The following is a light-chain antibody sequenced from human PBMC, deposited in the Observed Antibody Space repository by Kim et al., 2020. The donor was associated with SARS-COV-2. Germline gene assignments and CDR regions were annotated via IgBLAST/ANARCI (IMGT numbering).Light chain of an antibody. V-gene: IGLV3-19*01. CDR1: SLRSYY. Sequence: SSELTQDPAVSVALGQTVRITCQGDSLRSYYASWYQQKPGQAPVLVIYGKNNWPSGRTDRFSGSSSGNTASLTRTGAQAEDEADYYGKGRDSSGNHLDVV. CDR2: GKN. CDR3: KGRDSSGNHLDVV. J-gene: IGLJ2*01.